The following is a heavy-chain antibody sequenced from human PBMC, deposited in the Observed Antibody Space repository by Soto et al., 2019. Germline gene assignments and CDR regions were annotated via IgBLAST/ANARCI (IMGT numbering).Heavy chain of an antibody. CDR1: GGSFSAYY. D-gene: IGHD6-6*01. Sequence: SETLSLTCAVYGGSFSAYYWTWIRQPPGKGLEWLAEINHSGSTNYNPSLSSRVTISVDTSKNQFSLKLTSLTAADTAVYYCARGNIATRPRRADWFDPWGQGTLVTSPQ. J-gene: IGHJ5*02. V-gene: IGHV4-34*01. CDR2: INHSGST. CDR3: ARGNIATRPRRADWFDP.